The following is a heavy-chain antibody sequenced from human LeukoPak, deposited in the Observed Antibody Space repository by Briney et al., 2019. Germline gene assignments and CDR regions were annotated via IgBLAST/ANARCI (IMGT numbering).Heavy chain of an antibody. D-gene: IGHD5-18*01. Sequence: ASVKVSCKASGYTFTTHYMHWVRQAPGQGLEWMGLINPNGGSTTYAQKSQGRVTMTRDASTSTVYMELTSLRSEDTAVYYCARAAGDTYGYRYYFDYWGQGTLVAVSS. CDR3: ARAAGDTYGYRYYFDY. CDR2: INPNGGST. CDR1: GYTFTTHY. J-gene: IGHJ4*02. V-gene: IGHV1-46*01.